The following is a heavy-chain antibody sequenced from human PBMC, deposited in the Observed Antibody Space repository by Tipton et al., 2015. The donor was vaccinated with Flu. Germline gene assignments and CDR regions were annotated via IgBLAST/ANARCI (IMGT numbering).Heavy chain of an antibody. V-gene: IGHV1-2*02. CDR1: GYTFTGYY. CDR2: INPNSGGT. Sequence: QLVQSGAEVKKPGASVKVSCKASGYTFTGYYMHWVRQAPGQGLEWMGWINPNSGGTNYAQKFQGRVTMTRDTSISTAYMELSRLRSDDTAVYYCAGDSPSRGWLSAGVCYDYGMDVCGKGTTVTVSS. J-gene: IGHJ6*04. CDR3: AGDSPSRGWLSAGVCYDYGMDV. D-gene: IGHD6-19*01.